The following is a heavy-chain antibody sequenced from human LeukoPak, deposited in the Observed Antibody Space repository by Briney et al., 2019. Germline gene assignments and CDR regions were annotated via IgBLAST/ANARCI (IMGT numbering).Heavy chain of an antibody. D-gene: IGHD3-22*01. J-gene: IGHJ1*01. V-gene: IGHV4-39*01. CDR2: IYYSGIT. CDR3: ARRRYYDGSGYLE. Sequence: SETLSLTCSVSGDSVSRSDSYWDWIRQPPGKGLEWIGTIYYSGITYYSPSLKSRVTMSVDPSNNQFSLTMRPVTAADTAVYYCARRRYYDGSGYLEWGQGTLLSVSS. CDR1: GDSVSRSDSY.